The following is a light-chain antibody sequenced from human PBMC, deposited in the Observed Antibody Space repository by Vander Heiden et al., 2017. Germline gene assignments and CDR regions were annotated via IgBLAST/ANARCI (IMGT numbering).Light chain of an antibody. CDR3: QERYQWAPVLR. CDR1: QSVTNF. Sequence: EIVLTQSPGTLSLSPGERATLSCRASQSVTNFLAWYQHKPGQAPRLLIYDADKRGTCIPPRFSGKGFGTEFTLPISSLGAEDFAGYYCQERYQWAPVLRFGQGTKLEI. V-gene: IGKV3-11*01. J-gene: IGKJ2*01. CDR2: DAD.